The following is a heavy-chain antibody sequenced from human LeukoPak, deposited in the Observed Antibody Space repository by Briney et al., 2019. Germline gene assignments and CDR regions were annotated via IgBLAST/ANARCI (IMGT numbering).Heavy chain of an antibody. CDR3: AKGAGAYDYVWGSPDF. D-gene: IGHD3-16*01. J-gene: IGHJ4*02. CDR2: ISYDGSNK. CDR1: GFTFSSYG. Sequence: GGSLRLSCAASGFTFSSYGMHWVRQAPGKGLEWVAVISYDGSNKYYADSVKGRFTISRDNSKNTLYLQMNSLRAEDTAVYYCAKGAGAYDYVWGSPDFWGQGTLVPVSS. V-gene: IGHV3-30*18.